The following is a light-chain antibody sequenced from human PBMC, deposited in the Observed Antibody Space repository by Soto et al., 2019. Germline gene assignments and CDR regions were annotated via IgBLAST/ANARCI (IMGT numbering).Light chain of an antibody. Sequence: QSALTQPPSASGSPGQSVTISCSGTKNDIGVYDFVSWYQHHPGKAPRLIIYEVVQRPSGVPDRFSGSKSGNTASLTVSGLQAADEAYYFCKSYAGSNTYVCGSGTKLTVL. J-gene: IGLJ1*01. CDR3: KSYAGSNTYV. CDR2: EVV. V-gene: IGLV2-8*01. CDR1: KNDIGVYDF.